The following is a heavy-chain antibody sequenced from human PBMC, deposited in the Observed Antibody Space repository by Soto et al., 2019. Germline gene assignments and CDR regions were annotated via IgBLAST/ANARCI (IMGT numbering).Heavy chain of an antibody. CDR3: ARLAMATRRGYYGMDV. D-gene: IGHD5-12*01. V-gene: IGHV5-10-1*01. J-gene: IGHJ6*02. CDR1: GYSFTTYW. Sequence: GESLKISCKGSGYSFTTYWITWVRQMPGKGLEWMGRIDPSDSYTNYSPSFQGHVTISADKSICTAYLQWSSLKASDTAMYYCARLAMATRRGYYGMDVWGQGTTVTVSS. CDR2: IDPSDSYT.